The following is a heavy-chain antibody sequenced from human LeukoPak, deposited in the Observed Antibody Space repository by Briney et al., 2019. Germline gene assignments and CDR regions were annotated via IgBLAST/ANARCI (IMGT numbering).Heavy chain of an antibody. CDR2: FDPEDGET. Sequence: EASVNVSCKVSGYTLTELSMHWVRQAPGKGLEWIGGFDPEDGETIYAQKFQGRVTMTEDTSTDTAYMELSSLRSEDTAVYYCATMITMVRGVTPGAFDIWGQGTMVTVSS. V-gene: IGHV1-24*01. J-gene: IGHJ3*02. CDR3: ATMITMVRGVTPGAFDI. CDR1: GYTLTELS. D-gene: IGHD3-10*01.